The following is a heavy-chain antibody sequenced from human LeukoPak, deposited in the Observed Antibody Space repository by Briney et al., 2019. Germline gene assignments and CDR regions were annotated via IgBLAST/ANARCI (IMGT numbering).Heavy chain of an antibody. Sequence: SETLSLTCTVSGGSISSYYWSWIRQPAGKGLEWIGRIYTSGSTNYNPSLKSRVTISVDTSKNQFSLKLSSVTAADTAVYYCARDLFMVRGAGWFDPWGQGTLVTVSS. J-gene: IGHJ5*02. D-gene: IGHD3-10*01. V-gene: IGHV4-4*07. CDR2: IYTSGST. CDR3: ARDLFMVRGAGWFDP. CDR1: GGSISSYY.